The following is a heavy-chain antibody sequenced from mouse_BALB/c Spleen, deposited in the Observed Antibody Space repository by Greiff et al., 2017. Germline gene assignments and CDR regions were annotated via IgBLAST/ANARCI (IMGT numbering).Heavy chain of an antibody. J-gene: IGHJ2*01. D-gene: IGHD2-2*01. CDR1: GFTFSSYA. CDR3: ARFYGYDRFDY. V-gene: IGHV5-6-5*01. CDR2: ISSGGST. Sequence: EVQRVESGGGLVKPGGSLKLSCAASGFTFSSYAMSWVRQTPEKRLEWVASISSGGSTYYPDSVKGRFTISRDNARNILYLQMSSLRSEDTAMYYCARFYGYDRFDYWGQGTTLTVSS.